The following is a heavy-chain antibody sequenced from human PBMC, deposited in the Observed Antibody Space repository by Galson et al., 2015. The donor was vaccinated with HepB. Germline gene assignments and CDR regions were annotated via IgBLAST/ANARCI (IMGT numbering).Heavy chain of an antibody. V-gene: IGHV3-48*01. D-gene: IGHD3-16*01. J-gene: IGHJ4*02. CDR1: GFTFSSYS. Sequence: SLRLSCAASGFTFSSYSMNWVRQAPGKGLEWVSYISTSSSIIYYAGSVKGRFTISRDNAKTSLYLQMNSLRAEDTAVYFCARDGGDSNFDYWGQGTLVTVSS. CDR3: ARDGGDSNFDY. CDR2: ISTSSSII.